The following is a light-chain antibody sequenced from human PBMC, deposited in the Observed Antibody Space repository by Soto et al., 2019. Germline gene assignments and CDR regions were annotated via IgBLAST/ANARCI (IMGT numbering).Light chain of an antibody. V-gene: IGKV1-39*01. Sequence: DIQMTQSPSSLSASVEDRVIITCRASQSISNHLNWYQQKPGKAPKLLIFAASSLQSGVPSRFSGSRSGPDFTLTLSSLQPEDFATYSCQQSYSSPPTFGQGTKVEIK. CDR3: QQSYSSPPT. CDR1: QSISNH. CDR2: AAS. J-gene: IGKJ1*01.